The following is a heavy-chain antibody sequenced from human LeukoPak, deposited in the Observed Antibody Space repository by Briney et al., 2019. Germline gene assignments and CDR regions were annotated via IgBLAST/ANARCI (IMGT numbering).Heavy chain of an antibody. Sequence: GGSLRLSCTVSGFTVSSNSMSWVRQAPGKGLEWVSFIYSDNTHYSDSVKGRFTISRDNSKNTLYLQMNSLRAEDTAVYYCARGDSSGSLDYWGQGTLVTVSS. CDR1: GFTVSSNS. J-gene: IGHJ4*02. V-gene: IGHV3-53*01. CDR2: IYSDNT. CDR3: ARGDSSGSLDY. D-gene: IGHD3-22*01.